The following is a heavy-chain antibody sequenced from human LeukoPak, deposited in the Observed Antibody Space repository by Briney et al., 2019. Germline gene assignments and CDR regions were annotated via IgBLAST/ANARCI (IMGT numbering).Heavy chain of an antibody. J-gene: IGHJ6*02. Sequence: ASVTVSCKASGYTFTSYDINWVRQAPGQGLEWMGWMNPNSGNTGYAQKFQGRVTMTRNTSISTAYMELSSLRFEDTAVYYCARGGGYSSGWYTVYYYYGMDVGAKGPRSPSP. CDR3: ARGGGYSSGWYTVYYYYGMDV. D-gene: IGHD6-19*01. CDR2: MNPNSGNT. V-gene: IGHV1-8*01. CDR1: GYTFTSYD.